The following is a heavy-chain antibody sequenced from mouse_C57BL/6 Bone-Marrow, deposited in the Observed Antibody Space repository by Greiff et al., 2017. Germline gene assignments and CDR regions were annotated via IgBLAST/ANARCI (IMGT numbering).Heavy chain of an antibody. Sequence: QVQLKESGAELARPGASVKMSCKASGYTFTSYTMHWVKQRPGQGLEWIGYINPSSGYTKYNQKFKDKATLTADKSSSTAYMQLSNLTSEDSAVYYCASTVVATPAWFAYWGQGTLVTVSA. V-gene: IGHV1-4*01. CDR1: GYTFTSYT. J-gene: IGHJ3*01. D-gene: IGHD1-1*01. CDR2: INPSSGYT. CDR3: ASTVVATPAWFAY.